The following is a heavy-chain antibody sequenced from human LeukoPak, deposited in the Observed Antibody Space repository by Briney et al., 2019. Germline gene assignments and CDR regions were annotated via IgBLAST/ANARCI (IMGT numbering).Heavy chain of an antibody. J-gene: IGHJ4*02. Sequence: GGSLRLSCAASGFTFSSYSMNWVRQAPGKGLEWVSSISSSSSYIYYADSVKGRFTISRDNAKNSLYLQMNSLRAEDTAVYYCARRRGSSSGLDYWGQGTLVTVSS. D-gene: IGHD6-6*01. V-gene: IGHV3-21*01. CDR2: ISSSSSYI. CDR3: ARRRGSSSGLDY. CDR1: GFTFSSYS.